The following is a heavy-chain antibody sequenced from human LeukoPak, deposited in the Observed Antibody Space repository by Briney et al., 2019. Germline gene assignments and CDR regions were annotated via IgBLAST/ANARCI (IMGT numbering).Heavy chain of an antibody. J-gene: IGHJ5*02. CDR1: GGSISSGSYH. CDR3: ARFLAAAGGWFDP. CDR2: IYTSGST. D-gene: IGHD6-13*01. V-gene: IGHV4-61*02. Sequence: SETLSLTCTVSGGSISSGSYHWSWIRQPAGKGLEWIGRIYTSGSTNYNPSLKSRVTISVDTSKNQFSLKLSSVTAADTAVYYCARFLAAAGGWFDPWGQGTLVTVSS.